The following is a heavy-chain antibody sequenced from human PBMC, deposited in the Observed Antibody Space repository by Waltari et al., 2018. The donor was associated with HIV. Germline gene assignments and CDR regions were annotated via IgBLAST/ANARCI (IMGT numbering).Heavy chain of an antibody. J-gene: IGHJ5*02. CDR1: GFTFSDYY. D-gene: IGHD3-22*01. V-gene: IGHV3-11*01. CDR3: ARGNYDSSWFRTEAFDR. Sequence: QVQLVESGGALVKPGGSLRLSCATSGFTFSDYYMGWIRQAPGKGLEWISYISSSGSNVFFADAVKGRFTISRANAKSLLYLQMNSLRVDDTAVYFCARGNYDSSWFRTEAFDRWGQGTLVAVSS. CDR2: ISSSGSNV.